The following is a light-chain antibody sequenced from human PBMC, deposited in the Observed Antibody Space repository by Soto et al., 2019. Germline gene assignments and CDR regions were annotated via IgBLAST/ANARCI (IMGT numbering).Light chain of an antibody. Sequence: QSVLTQPPSVSGAPGQMVTISCTESSSNIGAGYDVHWYQQLPGTAPKLLIYGNSNRPSGVPDRFSGSKSGTSASLAITGLQAEDAADYYCQSSDSSLSGWVFGGGTKVTVL. V-gene: IGLV1-40*01. CDR2: GNS. CDR1: SSNIGAGYD. J-gene: IGLJ3*02. CDR3: QSSDSSLSGWV.